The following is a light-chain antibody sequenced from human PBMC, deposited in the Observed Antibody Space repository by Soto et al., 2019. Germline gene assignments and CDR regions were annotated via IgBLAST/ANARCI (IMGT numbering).Light chain of an antibody. CDR3: QQDYNLPFT. CDR2: GAS. Sequence: EIVMTQSPATLSVSPGERATLSCRASQSVSSNLAWYQQKPGQAPRLLMYGASNRVTGVPARFSGSGSGTDFTLTISSVQAEDFAVYYCQQDYNLPFTFGQGTRLEIK. CDR1: QSVSSN. V-gene: IGKV3-15*01. J-gene: IGKJ5*01.